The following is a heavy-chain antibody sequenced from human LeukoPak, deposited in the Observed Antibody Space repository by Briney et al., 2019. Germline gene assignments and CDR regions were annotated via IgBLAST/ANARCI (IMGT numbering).Heavy chain of an antibody. Sequence: PGRSLRLSCAASGFTFSSYAMHWVRQAPGKGLEWVAVISYDGSNKYYADSVKGRFTISRDNSKNTLYLQMNSLRAEDTAVYYCARDKATMITRFDYWGQGTLVTVSS. V-gene: IGHV3-30*04. CDR1: GFTFSSYA. J-gene: IGHJ4*02. CDR2: ISYDGSNK. CDR3: ARDKATMITRFDY. D-gene: IGHD3-22*01.